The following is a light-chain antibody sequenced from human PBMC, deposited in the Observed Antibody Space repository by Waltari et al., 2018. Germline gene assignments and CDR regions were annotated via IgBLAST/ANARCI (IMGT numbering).Light chain of an antibody. Sequence: EIVLTQSPGSLSSSPGERVTLSCRASQSVSRTLAWYQQKPGQDPRLLIFGASNRATGIPDRFSGSGSGTDFSLTISRLEPEDFAVYYCQHYVSLPATFGQGTKVEIK. CDR2: GAS. CDR1: QSVSRT. CDR3: QHYVSLPAT. V-gene: IGKV3-20*01. J-gene: IGKJ1*01.